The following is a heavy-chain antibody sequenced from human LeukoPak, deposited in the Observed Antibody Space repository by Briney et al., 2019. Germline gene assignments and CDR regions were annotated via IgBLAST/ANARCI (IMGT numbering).Heavy chain of an antibody. D-gene: IGHD3-22*01. J-gene: IGHJ4*02. V-gene: IGHV3-30-3*01. CDR2: ISYDGSNK. CDR3: ARDPYYDSSGYYPDY. CDR1: GFTFSSCA. Sequence: GRSLRLSCAASGFTFSSCAIHWVRQAPGKGLEWVAVISYDGSNKYYADSVKGRFTISRDNSKNTLYLQMNSLRAEDTAVYYCARDPYYDSSGYYPDYWGQGTLVTVSS.